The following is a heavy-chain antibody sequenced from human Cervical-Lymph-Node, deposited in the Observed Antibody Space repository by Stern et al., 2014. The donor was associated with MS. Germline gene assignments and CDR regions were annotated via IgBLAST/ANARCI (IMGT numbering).Heavy chain of an antibody. V-gene: IGHV4-30-4*01. Sequence: VQLVESGPGLVKPSPTLSLTCTVSGGSISSGDYYWSWIRQPPGKGLEWIGYIYYSGSTYYNPSLKSRVTISVDTSKNQFSLKLSSVTAADTAVYYCASANCSSTSCPNWFDPWGQGTLVTVSS. D-gene: IGHD2-2*01. CDR3: ASANCSSTSCPNWFDP. J-gene: IGHJ5*02. CDR1: GGSISSGDYY. CDR2: IYYSGST.